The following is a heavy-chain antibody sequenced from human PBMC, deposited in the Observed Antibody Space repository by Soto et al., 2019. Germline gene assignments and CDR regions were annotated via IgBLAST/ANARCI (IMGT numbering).Heavy chain of an antibody. CDR1: GFTFSSYG. CDR3: ARAPGGVTADV. D-gene: IGHD3-16*01. Sequence: GGSLRLSCAASGFTFSSYGMHWVRQAPGKGLEWVAVIWYDGSNKYYADSVKGRFTISRDNSKNTLYLQMNSLRAEDTAVYYCARAPGGVTADVWGQGTTVTVSS. CDR2: IWYDGSNK. V-gene: IGHV3-33*01. J-gene: IGHJ6*02.